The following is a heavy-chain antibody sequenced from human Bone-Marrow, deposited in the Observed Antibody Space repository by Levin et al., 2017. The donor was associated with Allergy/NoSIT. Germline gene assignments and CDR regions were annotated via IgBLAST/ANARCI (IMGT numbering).Heavy chain of an antibody. V-gene: IGHV3-21*01. CDR2: ITSLRNYI. J-gene: IGHJ6*03. D-gene: IGHD1-1*01. Sequence: GESLKISCAASGFMFSRYDINWIRQAPGKGLEWVASITSLRNYIYYADSVQGRVTISRDNAANSVFLQMTSLRAEDTGVYFCAGGRHQYNIGDYFYSYMDVWGKGTTVTVSS. CDR3: AGGRHQYNIGDYFYSYMDV. CDR1: GFMFSRYD.